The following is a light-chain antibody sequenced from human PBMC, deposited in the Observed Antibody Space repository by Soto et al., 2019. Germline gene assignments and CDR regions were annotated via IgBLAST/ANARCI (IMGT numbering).Light chain of an antibody. CDR2: AAS. Sequence: DIPLTQSPSFLSASVGDRATITCRASQGVSNYLAWYQQNPGTVPKLLIYAASTLQSGVPSRFSGSGSGAEFTLTISSLQPEDFATYYCQQFKSFPITFGGGTRVEI. CDR1: QGVSNY. CDR3: QQFKSFPIT. J-gene: IGKJ4*01. V-gene: IGKV1-9*01.